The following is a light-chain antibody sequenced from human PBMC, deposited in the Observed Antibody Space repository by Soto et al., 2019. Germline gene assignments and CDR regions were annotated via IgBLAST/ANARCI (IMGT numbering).Light chain of an antibody. J-gene: IGKJ5*01. CDR1: ERLSSVY. V-gene: IGKV3D-20*01. CDR2: DAS. Sequence: EIVLTQSPGTLSLSPGERATLSCRASERLSSVYLAWYQQKPGLAPRLLIYDASSRATGIPDRFSGSGSGTDFTLTISRLEPEDFAVYYCQQYGSSLITFGQGTRLEN. CDR3: QQYGSSLIT.